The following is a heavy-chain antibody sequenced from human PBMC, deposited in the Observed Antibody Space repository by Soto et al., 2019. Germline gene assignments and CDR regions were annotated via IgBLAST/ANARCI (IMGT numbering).Heavy chain of an antibody. J-gene: IGHJ3*02. CDR3: ARDFGRVRSSSRDDAFDI. CDR2: SYSGVST. CDR1: GFTVSSNY. V-gene: IGHV3-66*01. Sequence: EVQLVESGGGLVQPGGSLRLSCAASGFTVSSNYISWVRQAPGKGLDRVSVSYSGVSTYYADSVKVRFTISRDNSKTTMYLKMNSLRAEDTAVYYCARDFGRVRSSSRDDAFDIWGQGTMVTVSS. D-gene: IGHD6-6*01.